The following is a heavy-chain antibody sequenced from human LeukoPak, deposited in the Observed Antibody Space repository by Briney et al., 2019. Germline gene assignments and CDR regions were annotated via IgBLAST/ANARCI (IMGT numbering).Heavy chain of an antibody. J-gene: IGHJ4*02. CDR1: GGSFSGYY. CDR2: INHSGST. CDR3: ARGRHWYYFDY. D-gene: IGHD2-8*02. Sequence: NPSETLSLTCAVYGGSFSGYYWSWIRQPPGKGLEWIGEINHSGSTNYNPSLKSRVTISVDTSKNQFSLKLSSVTAADTAVYYCARGRHWYYFDYWGQGTLVTVSS. V-gene: IGHV4-34*01.